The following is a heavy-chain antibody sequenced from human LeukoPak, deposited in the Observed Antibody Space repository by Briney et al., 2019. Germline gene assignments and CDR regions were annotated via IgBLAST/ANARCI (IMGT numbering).Heavy chain of an antibody. CDR1: GLTFSNYW. V-gene: IGHV3-21*01. CDR2: MSTIGNSI. Sequence: GGSLRFSCAASGLTFSNYWMSWVRQAPGKGLEWVSSMSTIGNSIYYADSVKGRFTISRDNAKNSLYLQMNSLRAEDTAVYYCARASRSGAVAGLDYWGRGTLVTVSS. CDR3: ARASRSGAVAGLDY. D-gene: IGHD6-19*01. J-gene: IGHJ4*02.